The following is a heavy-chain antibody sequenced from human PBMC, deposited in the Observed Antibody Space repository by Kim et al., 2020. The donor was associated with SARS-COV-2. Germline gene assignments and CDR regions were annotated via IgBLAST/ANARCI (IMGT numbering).Heavy chain of an antibody. Sequence: ASVKVSCKASGYTFTSYYMHWVRQAPGQGLEWMGIINPSGGSTSYAQKFQGRVTMTRDTSTSTVYMVLSSLRSEDTAVYYCARDGGIAARPKGYFDYWGQGTLVTVSS. CDR3: ARDGGIAARPKGYFDY. J-gene: IGHJ4*02. V-gene: IGHV1-46*01. D-gene: IGHD6-6*01. CDR1: GYTFTSYY. CDR2: INPSGGST.